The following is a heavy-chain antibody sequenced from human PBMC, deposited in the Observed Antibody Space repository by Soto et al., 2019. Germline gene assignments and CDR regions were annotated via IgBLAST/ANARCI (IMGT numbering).Heavy chain of an antibody. D-gene: IGHD3-10*01. CDR1: GFTFSSND. V-gene: IGHV3-23*01. CDR3: EKNSGWFDY. Sequence: PGGSLRLSCAASGFTFSSNDMTWVRQAPGKGLEWVSTIDGSGETTYYADFVEGRFTVSRDNSKNTVYVQMNNLRADDTALYYCEKNSGWFDYWGQGTLVTVSS. CDR2: IDGSGETT. J-gene: IGHJ5*01.